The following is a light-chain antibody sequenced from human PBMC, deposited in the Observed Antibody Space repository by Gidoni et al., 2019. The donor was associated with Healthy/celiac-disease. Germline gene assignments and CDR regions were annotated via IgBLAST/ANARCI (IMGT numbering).Light chain of an antibody. Sequence: QSVLTQPPSVSGAPGQRVTISCTGSSSKIGAGYDVPWYQPRPGTDPRLLISGNSNRPSGVPDRFSGSKSGTSASLAITVLQAEDEAEYYCQSYDSSLSGSYVFGTGTNVTVL. J-gene: IGLJ1*01. V-gene: IGLV1-40*01. CDR1: SSKIGAGYD. CDR3: QSYDSSLSGSYV. CDR2: GNS.